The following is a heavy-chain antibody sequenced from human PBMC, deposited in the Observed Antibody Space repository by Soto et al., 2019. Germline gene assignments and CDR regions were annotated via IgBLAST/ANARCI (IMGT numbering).Heavy chain of an antibody. CDR2: IYYSGST. D-gene: IGHD3-10*01. CDR3: ARAKNSYGSGSYIFAYFDY. V-gene: IGHV4-31*03. CDR1: GGSISSGGYY. J-gene: IGHJ4*02. Sequence: SETLSLTCTVSGGSISSGGYYWNWIRQHPGKGLEWIGYIYYSGSTYYNPSLKNRVTISIDTSKNQFSLKLSSVTAADTAVYYCARAKNSYGSGSYIFAYFDYWGQGTLVTVSS.